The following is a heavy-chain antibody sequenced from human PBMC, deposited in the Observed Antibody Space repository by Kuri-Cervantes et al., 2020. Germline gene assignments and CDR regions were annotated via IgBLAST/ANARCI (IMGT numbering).Heavy chain of an antibody. CDR3: AQDWNADYYFDY. CDR2: ISSTSNTI. D-gene: IGHD1-1*01. CDR1: EFTFSNYS. V-gene: IGHV3-48*01. J-gene: IGHJ4*02. Sequence: GGSLRLSCAASEFTFSNYSMNWVRQAPGKGLEWVSYISSTSNTIYYADSVKGRFTISRDNAKNSLYLQMNSLRVEDTAVFFCAQDWNADYYFDYWGQGTLVTVSS.